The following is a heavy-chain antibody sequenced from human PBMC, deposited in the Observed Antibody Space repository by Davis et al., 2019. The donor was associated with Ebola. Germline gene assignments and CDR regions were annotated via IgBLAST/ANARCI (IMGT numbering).Heavy chain of an antibody. CDR3: ARLHYPTGVDY. D-gene: IGHD7-27*01. J-gene: IGHJ4*02. CDR2: INHSGSA. CDR1: GGSFSGYY. V-gene: IGHV4-34*01. Sequence: SQTLSLTCAVYGGSFSGYYWTWVRQPPGKGLEWIGEINHSGSADYNPSLKSRVTISLDTPRKQFSLKLSSVTAADTAMYYCARLHYPTGVDYWGQGTLVTVSS.